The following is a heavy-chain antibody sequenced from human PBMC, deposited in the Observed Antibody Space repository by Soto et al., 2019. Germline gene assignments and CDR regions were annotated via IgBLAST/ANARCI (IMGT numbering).Heavy chain of an antibody. CDR3: ARGGSGGYSGYDYDS. D-gene: IGHD5-12*01. Sequence: SLTCAVSGGSISSSNWWSWVRQPPGKGLEWIGEIYHSGSTNYNPSLKSRVTISVDKSKNQFSLKLSSVTAADTAVYYCARGGSGGYSGYDYDSWGQGTLVTVSS. CDR2: IYHSGST. J-gene: IGHJ4*02. CDR1: GGSISSSNW. V-gene: IGHV4-4*02.